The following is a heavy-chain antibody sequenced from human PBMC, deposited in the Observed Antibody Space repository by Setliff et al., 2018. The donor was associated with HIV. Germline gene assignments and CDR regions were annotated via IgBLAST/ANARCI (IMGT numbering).Heavy chain of an antibody. D-gene: IGHD3-16*01. CDR3: ARDVXXRGPYDY. J-gene: IGHJ4*02. V-gene: IGHV4-34*01. Sequence: SETLSLTCAVYGGSFSGYYWGWIRQPPGKGLEWIGEINHSGSTTYNPSFKSRVTISVDTSKNQFSLKLSSVTAADTAVYYCARDVXXRGPYDYWGQGTLVTVSS. CDR1: GGSFSGYY. CDR2: INHSGST.